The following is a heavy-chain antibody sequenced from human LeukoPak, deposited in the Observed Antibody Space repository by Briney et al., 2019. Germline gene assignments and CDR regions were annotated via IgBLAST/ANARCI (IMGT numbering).Heavy chain of an antibody. CDR3: ASQPTYYYGSGSRGYFDH. D-gene: IGHD3-10*01. V-gene: IGHV4-39*01. CDR2: IYYSGST. CDR1: DGSISSSSYY. J-gene: IGHJ4*02. Sequence: SQTLSLTCTVSDGSISSSSYYWGWIRQPPGKGLEWIGSIYYSGSTYFNASLKSRVTISVDTAKNQLSLKLSSVTAADTAVYYCASQPTYYYGSGSRGYFDHWGQGTLVTVSS.